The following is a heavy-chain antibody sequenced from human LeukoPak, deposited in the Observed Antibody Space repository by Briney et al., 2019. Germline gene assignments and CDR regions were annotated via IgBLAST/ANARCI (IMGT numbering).Heavy chain of an antibody. CDR3: AREGSGYSGFDY. D-gene: IGHD3-22*01. CDR1: GYTFTSYY. J-gene: IGHJ4*02. Sequence: ASVKVSCKASGYTFTSYYMHWVRQAPGQGLEWMGIINPSGGSTGYAQKFQGRVTMTRDMSTSTVYMELSSLRSEDTAVYYCAREGSGYSGFDYWGQGTLVTVSS. CDR2: INPSGGST. V-gene: IGHV1-46*01.